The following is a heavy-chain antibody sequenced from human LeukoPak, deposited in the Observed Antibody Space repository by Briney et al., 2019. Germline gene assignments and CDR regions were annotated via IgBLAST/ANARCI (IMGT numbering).Heavy chain of an antibody. CDR3: AKGSSGYFVDL. Sequence: GGSLRLSCAASGFIFNNFGLIWVRQAPGKGLEWVSAISNDGGGTNYADFVKGRFTISRDNSKNTLFLQMNSLRAEDTALYYCAKGSSGYFVDLWGQGTLATVSS. J-gene: IGHJ5*02. CDR2: ISNDGGGT. CDR1: GFIFNNFG. D-gene: IGHD3-22*01. V-gene: IGHV3-23*01.